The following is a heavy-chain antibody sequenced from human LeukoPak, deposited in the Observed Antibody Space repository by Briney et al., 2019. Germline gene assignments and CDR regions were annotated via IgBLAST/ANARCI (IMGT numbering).Heavy chain of an antibody. CDR2: IYYIGST. CDR1: GGSIRSGNYY. V-gene: IGHV4-30-4*08. D-gene: IGHD7-27*01. Sequence: SETLSLTCTVSGGSIRSGNYYWSWIRQPPGKGLEWIGYIYYIGSTYYNPSLRSRVTISVDTSNNQFSLKLSSVTAADTAVYYCARQRRTGDLGWGQGTLVTVSS. CDR3: ARQRRTGDLG. J-gene: IGHJ4*02.